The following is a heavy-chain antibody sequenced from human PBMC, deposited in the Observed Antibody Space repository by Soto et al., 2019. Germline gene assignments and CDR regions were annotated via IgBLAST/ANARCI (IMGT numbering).Heavy chain of an antibody. D-gene: IGHD6-19*01. V-gene: IGHV1-2*02. J-gene: IGHJ4*02. CDR1: GYTFTSYY. CDR2: INPNSGGT. Sequence: ASVKVSCKASGYTFTSYYMHWVRQAPGQGLEWMGWINPNSGGTNYAQKFQGRATMTRDTSISTDYMELSRLRSDDTAVYYCARSYSSGWYSFDYWGQGTLVTVSS. CDR3: ARSYSSGWYSFDY.